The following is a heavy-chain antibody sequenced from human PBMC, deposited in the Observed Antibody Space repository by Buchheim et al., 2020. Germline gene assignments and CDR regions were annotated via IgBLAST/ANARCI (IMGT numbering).Heavy chain of an antibody. CDR2: IIPIFGTA. CDR3: ARARSLLRYCSSTSCSALYGMDV. CDR1: GGTFSSYA. Sequence: QVQLVQSGAEVKKPGSSVKVSCKASGGTFSSYAISWVRQAPGQGLEWMGGIIPIFGTANYAQKFQGRVTITANKSTSTAYMELSSLRSEYTAVYYCARARSLLRYCSSTSCSALYGMDVWAQGTT. D-gene: IGHD2-2*01. V-gene: IGHV1-69*06. J-gene: IGHJ6*02.